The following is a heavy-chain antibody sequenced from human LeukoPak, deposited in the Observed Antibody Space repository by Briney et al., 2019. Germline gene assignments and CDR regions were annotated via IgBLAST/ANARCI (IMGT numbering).Heavy chain of an antibody. CDR2: ISYDGSNK. J-gene: IGHJ4*02. CDR3: AKGTDYDPTD. CDR1: GFTFSSYG. Sequence: GGSLRLSCAASGFTFSSYGMHWVRQAPGKGLEWVAVISYDGSNKYYADSVKGRFTISRDNSKNTLYLQMNSLRAEDTAVYYCAKGTDYDPTDWGQGTLVTVSS. V-gene: IGHV3-30*18. D-gene: IGHD3-3*01.